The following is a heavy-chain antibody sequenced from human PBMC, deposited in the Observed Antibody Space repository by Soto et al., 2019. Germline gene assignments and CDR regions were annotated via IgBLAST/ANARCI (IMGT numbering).Heavy chain of an antibody. V-gene: IGHV3-53*01. J-gene: IGHJ6*02. CDR1: GFTVDSNY. CDR2: MRDTGRT. CDR3: ARDDYGLDV. Sequence: GGSLRLSCAVSGFTVDSNYMSWVRQAPGKGLEWVAVMRDTGRTNFADFVEGRFTISRDYSKNMVFLQMNSLRAGDTAVYYCARDDYGLDVWGQGTTVTVSS.